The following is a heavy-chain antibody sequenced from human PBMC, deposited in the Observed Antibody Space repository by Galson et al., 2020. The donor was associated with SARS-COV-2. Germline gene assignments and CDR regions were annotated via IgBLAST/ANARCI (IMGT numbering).Heavy chain of an antibody. J-gene: IGHJ6*02. CDR2: MNPNSGNT. D-gene: IGHD3-22*01. V-gene: IGHV1-8*01. Sequence: ASVKVSCKASGYTFTSYDINWVRQATGQGLEWMGWMNPNSGNTGYAQKFQGRVTMTRNTSISTAYMELSSLRSEDTAVYYCAREGKHYYDTSGFFVGYYYYGMDVWGQGTTVTVSS. CDR1: GYTFTSYD. CDR3: AREGKHYYDTSGFFVGYYYYGMDV.